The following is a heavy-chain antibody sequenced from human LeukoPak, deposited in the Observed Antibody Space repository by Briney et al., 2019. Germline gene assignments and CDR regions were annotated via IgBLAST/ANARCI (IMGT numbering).Heavy chain of an antibody. CDR1: GGSFSGYY. CDR3: ARLRTNVLLWFGELLSPPYYYYYMDV. CDR2: INHSGST. Sequence: SETLSLTCAVYGGSFSGYYWSWIRQPPGKGLEWIGEINHSGSTNYNPSLKSRVTISVDTSKNQFSLKLSSVTAADTAVYYCARLRTNVLLWFGELLSPPYYYYYMDVWGKGTTVTISS. V-gene: IGHV4-34*01. D-gene: IGHD3-10*01. J-gene: IGHJ6*03.